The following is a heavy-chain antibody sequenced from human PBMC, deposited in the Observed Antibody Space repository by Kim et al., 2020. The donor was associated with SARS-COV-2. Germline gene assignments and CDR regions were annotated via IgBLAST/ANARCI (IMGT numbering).Heavy chain of an antibody. V-gene: IGHV1-69*13. D-gene: IGHD3-22*01. J-gene: IGHJ4*02. CDR2: IIPIFGTA. Sequence: SVKVSCKASGGTFSSYAISWVRQAPGQGLEWMGGIIPIFGTANYAQKFQGRVTITADESTSTAYMELSSLRSADTAVYYCARVGSYDSSGYYSLDWGQGTLVTVSS. CDR3: ARVGSYDSSGYYSLD. CDR1: GGTFSSYA.